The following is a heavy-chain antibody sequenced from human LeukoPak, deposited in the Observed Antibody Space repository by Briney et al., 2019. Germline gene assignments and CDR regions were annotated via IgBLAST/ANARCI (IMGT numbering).Heavy chain of an antibody. Sequence: PGGSLRLSCAASGFTFSSFWMSWVRQAPGKGLEWVANIKQDGSGKYYVDSVKGRFTISRDNAKNSLYLQMNSLRAEDTAVYYCARDYPLDWLYDNWGQGTLVTVSS. V-gene: IGHV3-7*01. J-gene: IGHJ4*02. CDR2: IKQDGSGK. D-gene: IGHD3-9*01. CDR3: ARDYPLDWLYDN. CDR1: GFTFSSFW.